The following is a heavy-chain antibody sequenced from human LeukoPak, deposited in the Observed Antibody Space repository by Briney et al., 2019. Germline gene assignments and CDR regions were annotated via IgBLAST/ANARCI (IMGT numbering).Heavy chain of an antibody. J-gene: IGHJ6*02. CDR1: GFTFSSYS. V-gene: IGHV3-48*01. CDR3: ARDRYCSSTSCYNYYGMDV. D-gene: IGHD2-2*02. CDR2: ISSSSSTI. Sequence: GGSLRLSCAASGFTFSSYSMNWVRQAPGKGLEWVSYISSSSSTIYYADSVKGRFTISGDNAKNSLYLQMNSLRAEDTAVYYCARDRYCSSTSCYNYYGMDVWGQGTTVTVSS.